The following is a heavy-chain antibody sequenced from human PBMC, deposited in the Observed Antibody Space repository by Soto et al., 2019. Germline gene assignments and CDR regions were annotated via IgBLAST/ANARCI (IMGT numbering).Heavy chain of an antibody. D-gene: IGHD6-13*01. J-gene: IGHJ5*02. V-gene: IGHV1-8*01. CDR2: MNPNSGNT. CDR1: GYTFTSYD. Sequence: QVQLVQSGAEVKKPGASVKVSCKASGYTFTSYDINWVRQATGQGLERMGWMNPNSGNTGYAQKFQGRVTMTSNTPLSTDYMERSSLRSEDKVLYYCARGTSTYSSCWYTDFDPGGQGTLVTVSS. CDR3: ARGTSTYSSCWYTDFDP.